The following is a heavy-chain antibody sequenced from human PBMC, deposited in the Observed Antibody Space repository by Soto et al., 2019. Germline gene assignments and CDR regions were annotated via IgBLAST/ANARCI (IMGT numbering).Heavy chain of an antibody. CDR1: GGAISRYY. CDR3: ARGGDLNYYDSSGYRWGAPFDP. CDR2: IYYSGST. J-gene: IGHJ5*02. D-gene: IGHD3-22*01. V-gene: IGHV4-59*01. Sequence: PSETLSLTCPVSGGAISRYYWSWIRQPPGSWVCVSGYIYYSGSTNYNPSLKSRVTISVDTSKNQFSLKLSSVTAADTAVYYCARGGDLNYYDSSGYRWGAPFDPWGQGTLVTVSS.